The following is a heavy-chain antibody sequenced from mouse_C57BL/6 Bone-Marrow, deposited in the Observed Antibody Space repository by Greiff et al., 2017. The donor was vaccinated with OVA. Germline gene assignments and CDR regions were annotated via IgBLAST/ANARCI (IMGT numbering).Heavy chain of an antibody. CDR1: GYTFTDYE. D-gene: IGHD2-5*01. Sequence: VQLQQSGAELVRPGASVTLSCKASGYTFTDYEMHWVKQTPVHGLEWIGAIDPETGGTAYNQTFKGKAILTADKSSSTAYMELRILTSEDSAVYYGTRGYSNYDAMDYWGQGTSVTVSA. V-gene: IGHV1-15*01. CDR2: IDPETGGT. CDR3: TRGYSNYDAMDY. J-gene: IGHJ4*01.